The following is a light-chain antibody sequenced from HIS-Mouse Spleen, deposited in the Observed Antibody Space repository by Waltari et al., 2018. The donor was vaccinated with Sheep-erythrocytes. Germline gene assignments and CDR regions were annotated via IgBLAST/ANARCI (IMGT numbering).Light chain of an antibody. CDR3: CSYAGSSTPWV. J-gene: IGLJ3*02. CDR1: DKLGDKY. Sequence: LTQPPSVSVSPGQTDSITCSGDKLGDKYACWYQQHPGKAPKLMIYGGSKRPSGVSNRFSGSQSGNTASLTISGLQAEDEADYYCCSYAGSSTPWVFGGGTKLTVL. V-gene: IGLV2-23*01. CDR2: GGS.